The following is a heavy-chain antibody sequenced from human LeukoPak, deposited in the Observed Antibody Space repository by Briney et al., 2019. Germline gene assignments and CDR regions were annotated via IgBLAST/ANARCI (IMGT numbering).Heavy chain of an antibody. CDR3: ARVNGAKGYYYYGMDV. J-gene: IGHJ6*02. CDR2: IYYSGST. V-gene: IGHV4-39*07. CDR1: GGSISSSSYY. D-gene: IGHD4/OR15-4a*01. Sequence: KASQTLSLTCTVSGGSISSSSYYWGWIRQPPGKGLEWIGSIYYSGSTYYNPSLKSRVTISVDTSKNQFSLKLSSVTAADTAVYYCARVNGAKGYYYYGMDVWGQGTTVTVSS.